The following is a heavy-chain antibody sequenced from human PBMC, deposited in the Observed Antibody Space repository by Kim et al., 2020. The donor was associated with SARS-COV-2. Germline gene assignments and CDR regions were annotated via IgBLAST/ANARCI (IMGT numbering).Heavy chain of an antibody. CDR1: GGSISSSSYY. J-gene: IGHJ6*02. V-gene: IGHV4-39*01. D-gene: IGHD6-13*01. Sequence: SETLSLTCTVSGGSISSSSYYWGWIRQPPGKGLEWIGSIYYSGSTYYNPSLKSRVTISVDTSKNQFSLKLSSVTAADTAVYYCARRRGIAAVGGYYYYGMDVWGQGTTVTVSS. CDR3: ARRRGIAAVGGYYYYGMDV. CDR2: IYYSGST.